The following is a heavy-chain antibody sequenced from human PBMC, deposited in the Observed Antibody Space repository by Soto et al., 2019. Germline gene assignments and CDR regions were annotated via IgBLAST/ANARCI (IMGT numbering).Heavy chain of an antibody. J-gene: IGHJ2*01. V-gene: IGHV3-23*01. CDR3: GKDRGGDCRRSPCFITWYFDL. CDR2: ISAGGSNT. CDR1: GFTFSSYA. Sequence: EVQLLESGGGLVQPGGSLRLSCAVSGFTFSSYAMNWVRQAPGKGLEWVSSISAGGSNTYYADSVKGRFTISRDKSQNALYLQVKSLRAEGTAVYYCGKDRGGDCRRSPCFITWYFDLWGRGTLVTVSS. D-gene: IGHD2-21*01.